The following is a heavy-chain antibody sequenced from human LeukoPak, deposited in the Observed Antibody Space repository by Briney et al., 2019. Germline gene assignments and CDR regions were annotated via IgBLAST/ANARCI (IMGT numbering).Heavy chain of an antibody. CDR2: ISYDGSNK. CDR1: GFTFSSYA. V-gene: IGHV3-30-3*01. CDR3: ARGGYYDSSGYYLFDY. J-gene: IGHJ4*02. Sequence: QPGGSLRLSCAASGFTFSSYAMHWVRQAPGKGLEWVAVISYDGSNKYYADSVKGRFTISRDNSRNTLYLQMNSLRAEDTAVYYCARGGYYDSSGYYLFDYWGQGTLVTVSS. D-gene: IGHD3-22*01.